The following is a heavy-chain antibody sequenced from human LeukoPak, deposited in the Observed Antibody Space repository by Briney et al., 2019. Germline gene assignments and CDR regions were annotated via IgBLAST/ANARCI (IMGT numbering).Heavy chain of an antibody. V-gene: IGHV3-21*01. CDR2: ISTSSSHI. J-gene: IGHJ4*02. CDR1: GFTFSEYS. Sequence: GGSLRLSCAASGFTFSEYSMNWVRQAPGKGLEWVSFISTSSSHIYYGDSVKGRFTISRDNARNSVSLQMNSLRAEDTAVYYCARQVSGYGCGSFYFDYWGQGMLVTVSS. CDR3: ARQVSGYGCGSFYFDY. D-gene: IGHD3-10*01.